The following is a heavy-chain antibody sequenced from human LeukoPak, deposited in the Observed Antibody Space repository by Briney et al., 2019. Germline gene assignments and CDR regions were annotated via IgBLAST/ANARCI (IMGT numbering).Heavy chain of an antibody. J-gene: IGHJ6*02. CDR3: AKGFGDSGDYYYYYGMDV. D-gene: IGHD4-17*01. V-gene: IGHV3-23*01. CDR1: GFTFSSYA. Sequence: GGSLRLSCAASGFTFSSYAMSWVRQAPGKGLEWVSAISGSGGSTYYADSVKGRFTISRDNSKNTLYLQMNSLRAEDTAVYYCAKGFGDSGDYYYYYGMDVWGQGTTVTVSS. CDR2: ISGSGGST.